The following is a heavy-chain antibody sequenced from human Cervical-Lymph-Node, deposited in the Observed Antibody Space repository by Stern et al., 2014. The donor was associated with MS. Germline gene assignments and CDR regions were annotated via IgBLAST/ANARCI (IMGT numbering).Heavy chain of an antibody. J-gene: IGHJ5*02. CDR2: FNPSGDST. CDR1: GYTFTSHY. V-gene: IGHV1-46*01. D-gene: IGHD3-10*01. Sequence: QVQLVQSGAEVKKPGASVKVSCKASGYTFTSHYIHWVRQAPGQGLEWMGIFNPSGDSTSSAPQFQGRLTMTRYTSTSTVNMHLSSLRSEDTAVYYCARGFVTTENWFDHWGQGTLVTVSS. CDR3: ARGFVTTENWFDH.